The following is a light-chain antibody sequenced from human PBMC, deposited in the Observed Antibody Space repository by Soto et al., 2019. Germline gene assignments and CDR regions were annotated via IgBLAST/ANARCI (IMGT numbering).Light chain of an antibody. J-gene: IGLJ1*01. V-gene: IGLV2-14*01. CDR2: NVN. CDR3: SSFTSSTTYV. Sequence: QSALTQSASVSGSPGQSFTISCTGTSSDVGNYNYVSWYQQHPGEVPKLIIFNVNNRPSGVSNRFSGSKSGNTASLTISGLQAEDEADYYCSSFTSSTTYVFGTGTKVTVL. CDR1: SSDVGNYNY.